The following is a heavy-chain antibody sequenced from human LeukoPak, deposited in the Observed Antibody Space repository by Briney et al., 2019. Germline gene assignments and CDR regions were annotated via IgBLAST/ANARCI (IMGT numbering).Heavy chain of an antibody. Sequence: SETLSLTCTVSGGSISSGGYYWSWLRQHPGKGLEWIGYIYYSGSTYYNPSLKSPVTISVVTSKNQFSLKLSSVTGADTAVYYCARVGDCVWGSYRSFDYWGQGTLVTVSS. J-gene: IGHJ4*02. D-gene: IGHD3-16*02. CDR3: ARVGDCVWGSYRSFDY. V-gene: IGHV4-31*01. CDR1: GGSISSGGYY. CDR2: IYYSGST.